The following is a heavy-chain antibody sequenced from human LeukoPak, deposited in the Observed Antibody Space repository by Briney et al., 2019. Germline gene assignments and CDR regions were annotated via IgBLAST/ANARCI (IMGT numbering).Heavy chain of an antibody. Sequence: KPSETLSLTCTVSGGSISSYYWSWIRQPPGKGLEWIGYIYYSGSTNYNPSLKSRVTISVDTSKNQFSLKLSSVTAADTAVYYCARSEMYYYVSSGYYPKYFQHWGQGTLVTVSS. CDR2: IYYSGST. CDR1: GGSISSYY. J-gene: IGHJ1*01. CDR3: ARSEMYYYVSSGYYPKYFQH. V-gene: IGHV4-59*01. D-gene: IGHD3-22*01.